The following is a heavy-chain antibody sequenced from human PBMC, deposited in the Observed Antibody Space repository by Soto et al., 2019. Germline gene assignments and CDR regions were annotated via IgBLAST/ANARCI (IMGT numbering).Heavy chain of an antibody. J-gene: IGHJ6*02. D-gene: IGHD6-13*01. V-gene: IGHV4-31*02. CDR2: IYYSGST. Sequence: SWVRQHPGKGLEWIGYIYYSGSTYYNPSLKSRVTISVDTSKNQFSLKLSSVTAADTAVYYCARGSRAAAGPYYYYGMDVWGQGTTVTVSS. CDR3: ARGSRAAAGPYYYYGMDV.